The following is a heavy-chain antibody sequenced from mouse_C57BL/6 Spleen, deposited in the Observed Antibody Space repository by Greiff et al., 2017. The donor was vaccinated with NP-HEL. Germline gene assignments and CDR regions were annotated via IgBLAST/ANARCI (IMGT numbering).Heavy chain of an antibody. D-gene: IGHD3-2*02. J-gene: IGHJ4*01. CDR2: IDPENGDT. V-gene: IGHV14-4*01. CDR1: GFNIKDDY. Sequence: EVQLVESGAELVRPGASVKLSCTASGFNIKDDYMHWVKQRPEQGLEWIGWIDPENGDTEYASKFQGKATITADTSSNTAYLQLSSLTSEDTAVYYCTTGDGSSGYDYAMDYWGQGTSVTVSS. CDR3: TTGDGSSGYDYAMDY.